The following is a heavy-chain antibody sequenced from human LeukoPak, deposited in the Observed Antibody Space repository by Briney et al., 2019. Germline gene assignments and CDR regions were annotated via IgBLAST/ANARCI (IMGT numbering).Heavy chain of an antibody. CDR1: GFTFSSYA. CDR3: AKGRRDGYNFPLFDF. J-gene: IGHJ4*01. CDR2: ISGSGGST. D-gene: IGHD5-24*01. Sequence: GGSLRLSCAASGFTFSSYAMSWVRQAPGKGLEWVSAISGSGGSTYYADSVSGRFTISRDNSQNTLFLQMNSLRAEDTAIYYCAKGRRDGYNFPLFDFWGHGALVTVSS. V-gene: IGHV3-23*01.